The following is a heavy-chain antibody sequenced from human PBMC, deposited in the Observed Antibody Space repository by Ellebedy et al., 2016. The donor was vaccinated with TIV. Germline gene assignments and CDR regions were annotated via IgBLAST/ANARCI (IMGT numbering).Heavy chain of an antibody. J-gene: IGHJ6*02. Sequence: ASVKVSCKVSGYTLTELSMHWVRQAPGKGLEWMGGFDPEDGKTIYAQKFQGRVTMTRNTSISTAYMVLSSLRSEDTAVYFCARTPRTYYYVMDVWGQGTTVTVSS. CDR2: FDPEDGKT. D-gene: IGHD1/OR15-1a*01. CDR3: ARTPRTYYYVMDV. CDR1: GYTLTELS. V-gene: IGHV1-24*01.